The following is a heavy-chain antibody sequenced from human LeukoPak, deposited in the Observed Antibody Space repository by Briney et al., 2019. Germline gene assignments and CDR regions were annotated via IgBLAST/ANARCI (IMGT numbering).Heavy chain of an antibody. V-gene: IGHV4-34*01. D-gene: IGHD6-25*01. CDR2: INHSGST. J-gene: IGHJ4*02. CDR3: ARGPGIAAADAVSY. Sequence: SETLSLTCAVSNYSISNGYYWSWIRQPPGKGLEWIGEINHSGSTNYNSSLKSRVTISVDTSKKQFSLKLSSVTAADTAVYYCARGPGIAAADAVSYWGQGTLVTVSS. CDR1: NYSISNGYY.